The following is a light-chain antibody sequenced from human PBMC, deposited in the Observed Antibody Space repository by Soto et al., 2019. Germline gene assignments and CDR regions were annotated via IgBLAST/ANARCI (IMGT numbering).Light chain of an antibody. CDR1: QTISSS. Sequence: DIQMTQSPSSVSVSVGDRVTISCRASQTISSSLAWYQQKPGQAPKLLIYAASKLQIGVPARFRGSGSATDFTLTISSLQPEDFATYYCQQANSFPPTFGQGTRLDIK. CDR3: QQANSFPPT. J-gene: IGKJ5*01. V-gene: IGKV1-12*01. CDR2: AAS.